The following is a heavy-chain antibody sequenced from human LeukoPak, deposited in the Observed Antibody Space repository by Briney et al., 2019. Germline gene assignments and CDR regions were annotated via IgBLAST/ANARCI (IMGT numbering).Heavy chain of an antibody. V-gene: IGHV1-8*01. CDR2: MNPNSGNT. Sequence: ASVKVSCKASGYTFTSYDINWVRQATGQGLEWMGWMNPNSGNTGYAQKFQGRVTMTRNTSISTAYMELSRLRSDDTAVYYCARDLYYYGSGSYYFDYWGQGTLVTVSS. CDR3: ARDLYYYGSGSYYFDY. CDR1: GYTFTSYD. D-gene: IGHD3-10*01. J-gene: IGHJ4*02.